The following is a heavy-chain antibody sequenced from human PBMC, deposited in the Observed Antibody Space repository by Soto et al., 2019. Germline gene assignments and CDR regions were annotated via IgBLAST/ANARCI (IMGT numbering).Heavy chain of an antibody. J-gene: IGHJ5*02. Sequence: SETLSLTCAVYGGSFSGYYWSWIRQPPGKGLEWIGEIYHSGSTNYNPSLKSRVTISVDTSKNQFSLKLSSVTAADTAVYYCARDAYYDFWSGYSRWFDPWGQGTLVTVSS. CDR2: IYHSGST. CDR1: GGSFSGYY. D-gene: IGHD3-3*01. V-gene: IGHV4-34*01. CDR3: ARDAYYDFWSGYSRWFDP.